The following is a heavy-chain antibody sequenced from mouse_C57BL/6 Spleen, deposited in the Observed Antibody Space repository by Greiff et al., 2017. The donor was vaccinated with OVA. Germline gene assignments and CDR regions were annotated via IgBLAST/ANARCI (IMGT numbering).Heavy chain of an antibody. J-gene: IGHJ2*01. CDR2: IDPSDSYT. D-gene: IGHD1-1*01. CDR1: GYTFTSYW. Sequence: QVQLQQPGAELVMPGASVKLSCKASGYTFTSYWMHWVKQRPGQGLEWIGEIDPSDSYTNYNQKFKGKSTLTVDKSSSTAYMQLSSLTSEDSAVYYCARKYGSSFYYFDYWGQGTTLTVSS. CDR3: ARKYGSSFYYFDY. V-gene: IGHV1-69*01.